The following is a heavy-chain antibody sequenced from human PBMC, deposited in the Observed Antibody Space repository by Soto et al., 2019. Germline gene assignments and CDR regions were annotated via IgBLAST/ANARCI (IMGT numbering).Heavy chain of an antibody. CDR2: ISPGSRYP. V-gene: IGHV3-11*06. D-gene: IGHD2-15*01. J-gene: IGHJ5*02. Sequence: GGSLRLSCAGSGFTFGEAYMSWIRQAPGKGLEWLSYISPGSRYPAYADSVKGRFTISRDNAKRSLYLQMMSLAAEDTAIYYCVRGGGGGLFDPWGQGTMVTVSS. CDR1: GFTFGEAY. CDR3: VRGGGGGLFDP.